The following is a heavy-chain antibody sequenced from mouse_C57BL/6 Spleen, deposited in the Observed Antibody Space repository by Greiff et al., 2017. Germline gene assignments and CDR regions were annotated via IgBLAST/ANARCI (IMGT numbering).Heavy chain of an antibody. CDR2: LDPANGDT. Sequence: EVQLQQSVAELVRPGASVKLSCTASGFNIKNTYMHWVKQRPEQGLEWIGRLDPANGDTKYAPKFQGKATITVDTASSTAYMQLSSLPSEDSAVYYSARSRLHDYWGQGTTLTVSS. V-gene: IGHV14-3*01. CDR3: ARSRLHDY. J-gene: IGHJ2*01. CDR1: GFNIKNTY. D-gene: IGHD2-4*01.